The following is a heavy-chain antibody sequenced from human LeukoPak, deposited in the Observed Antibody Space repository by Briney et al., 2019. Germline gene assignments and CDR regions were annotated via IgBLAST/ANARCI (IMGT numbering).Heavy chain of an antibody. D-gene: IGHD6-13*01. J-gene: IGHJ4*02. CDR2: ISGSGGST. V-gene: IGHV3-23*01. CDR3: AKGYDSSTWYNFDY. CDR1: GFTFSSYA. Sequence: PGGSLRLSCAASGFTFSSYAMSWVRQAPGKGLEWVSTISGSGGSTYYADSVRGRFTISRDNSKNTLYLQMNGLRAEDTAIYYCAKGYDSSTWYNFDYWGQGTLVTVSS.